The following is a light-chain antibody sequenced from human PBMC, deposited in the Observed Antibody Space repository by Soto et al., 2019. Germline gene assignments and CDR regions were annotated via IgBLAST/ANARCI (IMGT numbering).Light chain of an antibody. J-gene: IGKJ4*01. CDR3: QKYNSAPLT. Sequence: DIQMTQSPSSLSASVGDRVTITCRASQGFSNYLAWYQQRPGKVPKLLIYAASTLQSGVPSRFSGSRSGTDFTLTISSLQPEDVATYYCQKYNSAPLTFRGGTKVEIK. V-gene: IGKV1-27*01. CDR1: QGFSNY. CDR2: AAS.